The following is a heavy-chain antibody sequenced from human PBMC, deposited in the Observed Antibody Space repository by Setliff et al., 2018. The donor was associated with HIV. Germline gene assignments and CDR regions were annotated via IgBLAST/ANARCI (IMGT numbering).Heavy chain of an antibody. CDR1: GYSISSSHW. J-gene: IGHJ3*02. CDR2: IYYSGST. CDR3: AKTVVGDSYALPNDGFDI. V-gene: IGHV4-28*06. D-gene: IGHD3-16*01. Sequence: SETLSLTCAVSGYSISSSHWWGWIRQPPGKGLEWIGYIYYSGSTNYHPSLKSRATMSVDTSNNRFPLKRSSVTALDTAVYYCAKTVVGDSYALPNDGFDIWGQGTMVTVSS.